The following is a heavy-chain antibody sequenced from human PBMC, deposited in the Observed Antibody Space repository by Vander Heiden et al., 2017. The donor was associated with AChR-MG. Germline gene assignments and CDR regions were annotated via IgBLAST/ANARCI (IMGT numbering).Heavy chain of an antibody. CDR2: IYYSGST. CDR3: AGDERVRGVILGRFDP. J-gene: IGHJ5*02. V-gene: IGHV4-39*01. Sequence: QLQLQESGPGLVKPSETLSLTCTVPGGSISSSSYYWGWIRQPPGKGLEWIGSIYYSGSTYYNPSLKSRVTISVDTSKNQFSLKLSSVTAADTAVYYCAGDERVRGVILGRFDPWGQGTLVTVSS. D-gene: IGHD3-10*01. CDR1: GGSISSSSYY.